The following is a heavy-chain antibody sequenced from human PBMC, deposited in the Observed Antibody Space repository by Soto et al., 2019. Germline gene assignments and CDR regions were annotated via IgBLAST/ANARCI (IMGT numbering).Heavy chain of an antibody. D-gene: IGHD3-3*01. CDR3: AKDSRLRFWDYFDY. V-gene: IGHV3-23*01. J-gene: IGHJ4*02. CDR2: ISDSGGST. Sequence: GGSLRLSCAASGFTFSSCAMTWVRQAPGMGLQWVSAISDSGGSTYYADSVRGRFTISRDNSKNTLYLQMNSLRAEDTAVYYCAKDSRLRFWDYFDYWGQGTLVTVSS. CDR1: GFTFSSCA.